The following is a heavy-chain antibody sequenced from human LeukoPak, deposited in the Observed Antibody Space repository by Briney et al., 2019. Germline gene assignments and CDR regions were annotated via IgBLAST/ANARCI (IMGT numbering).Heavy chain of an antibody. V-gene: IGHV3-48*03. CDR1: GXTFDXYA. Sequence: GGSLRLSCAASGXTFDXYAXXWXXXAXGXGLXWVXXISSSGSTIYYADSVKGRFTISRDNAKKSLYLQMNSLRAEDTAVYYCATIRSGHYSNRAFDYWGQGTLVTVSS. J-gene: IGHJ4*02. CDR3: ATIRSGHYSNRAFDY. D-gene: IGHD3-22*01. CDR2: ISSSGSTI.